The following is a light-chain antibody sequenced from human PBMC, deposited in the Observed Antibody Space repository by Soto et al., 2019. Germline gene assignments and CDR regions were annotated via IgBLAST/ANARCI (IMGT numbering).Light chain of an antibody. CDR3: HQYGYSPRT. Sequence: EIVLTQSPGTPSLAPGERATLSCRARQSGNSDYFAWYQQKPGQAPRLLIYAASRRASGIPDRFSGSASGTDFTLTISRLEPEDFALYYCHQYGYSPRTFGQGTRVEI. V-gene: IGKV3-20*01. CDR1: QSGNSDY. J-gene: IGKJ1*01. CDR2: AAS.